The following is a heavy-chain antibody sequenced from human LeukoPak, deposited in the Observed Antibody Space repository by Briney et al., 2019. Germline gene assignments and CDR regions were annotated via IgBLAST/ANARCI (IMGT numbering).Heavy chain of an antibody. CDR3: ARVGGYCSSVSNCYGDY. J-gene: IGHJ4*02. D-gene: IGHD2-2*03. CDR1: GFTFSIYS. V-gene: IGHV3-21*01. CDR2: ISSGGTNI. Sequence: GGSLRLSCAASGFTFSIYSMNWVRQAPGKGLEWVSCISSGGTNIYYADSVRGRFTISRDNAKNSLYLQMNSLRAEDTAVYYCARVGGYCSSVSNCYGDYCGQGTLVTVSS.